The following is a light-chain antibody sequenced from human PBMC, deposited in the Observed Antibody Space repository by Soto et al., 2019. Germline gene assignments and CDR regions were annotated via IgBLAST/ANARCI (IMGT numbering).Light chain of an antibody. CDR1: QSIST. CDR3: QQYDSYWT. J-gene: IGKJ1*01. V-gene: IGKV1-5*01. Sequence: DIQMTQSPSTLSASVGDRVSITCRASQSISTLAWYQQRPGKAPKVLIHDASSLESGVPSRFSGSGSGTEFTLTISSLQPDDFATYYCQQYDSYWTFGQGTKVDIK. CDR2: DAS.